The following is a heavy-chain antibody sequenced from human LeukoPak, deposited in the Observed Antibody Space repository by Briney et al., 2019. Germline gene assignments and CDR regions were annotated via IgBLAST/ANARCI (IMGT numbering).Heavy chain of an antibody. CDR3: ARDRAATEDWVEFDP. D-gene: IGHD6-25*01. CDR1: GFSASDYY. CDR2: IRGSGAT. J-gene: IGHJ5*02. V-gene: IGHV3-66*03. Sequence: GRSLRLSCEVFGFSASDYYMSWVRQAPGKGLEWVSLIRGSGATFYADSVKGRFTISGDDSKNMVFLQMNRLRVEDTAVYFCARDRAATEDWVEFDPWGQGTLVTVSS.